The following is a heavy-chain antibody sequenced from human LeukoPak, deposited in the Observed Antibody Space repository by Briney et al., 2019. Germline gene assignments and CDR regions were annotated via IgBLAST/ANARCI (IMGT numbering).Heavy chain of an antibody. CDR1: GGSFSGYY. Sequence: PSETLSLTCAVYGGSFSGYYMSWVRQAPGKGLEWVSVIYSGGSTYYADSVKGRFTISRDNSKNTLYLQMNSLRAEDTAVYYCVRDSLSGAWGFDYWGQGTLVTVSS. CDR3: VRDSLSGAWGFDY. V-gene: IGHV3-66*01. J-gene: IGHJ4*02. CDR2: IYSGGST. D-gene: IGHD7-27*01.